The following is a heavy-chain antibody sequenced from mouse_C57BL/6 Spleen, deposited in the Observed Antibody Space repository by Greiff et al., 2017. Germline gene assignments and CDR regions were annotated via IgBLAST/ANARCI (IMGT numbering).Heavy chain of an antibody. Sequence: VQLQQSGPELVKPGASVKISCKASGYTFTDYYMNWVKQSHGKSLEWIGDINPNNGGTSYNQKFKGKATLTVDKSSSTAYMELRSLTSEDSAVYYCARGRAIYYGNDYFDYWGQGTTLTVSS. CDR1: GYTFTDYY. CDR2: INPNNGGT. V-gene: IGHV1-26*01. D-gene: IGHD2-1*01. J-gene: IGHJ2*01. CDR3: ARGRAIYYGNDYFDY.